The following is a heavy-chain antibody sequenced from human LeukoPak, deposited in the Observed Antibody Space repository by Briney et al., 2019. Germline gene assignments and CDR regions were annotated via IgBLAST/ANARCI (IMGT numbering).Heavy chain of an antibody. V-gene: IGHV4-59*08. Sequence: PSETLSLTCTVSGGSISSYYWSWIRQPPGKGLEWIGYIYYSGSTNYNPSLKSRVTISVDMSKNQFSLKLSSVTAADTAVYYCARQDATLNYWGQGTLVTVSS. CDR2: IYYSGST. D-gene: IGHD2-15*01. J-gene: IGHJ4*02. CDR3: ARQDATLNY. CDR1: GGSISSYY.